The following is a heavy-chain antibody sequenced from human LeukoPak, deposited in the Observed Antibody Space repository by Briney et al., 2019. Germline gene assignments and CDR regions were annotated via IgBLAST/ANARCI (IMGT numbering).Heavy chain of an antibody. CDR2: IYRDGDK. CDR3: AHSHQGLHAFDI. V-gene: IGHV2-5*02. Sequence: SGPTLVNPTQTLTLACAFSGFSFSTSGVGVTWIRQPPEKALEWLALIYRDGDKRYNPSLKSRLTITKDTSENQVVLTMTNMARVKTATYYCAHSHQGLHAFDIWGQGTMVTVSS. CDR1: GFSFSTSGVG. J-gene: IGHJ3*02.